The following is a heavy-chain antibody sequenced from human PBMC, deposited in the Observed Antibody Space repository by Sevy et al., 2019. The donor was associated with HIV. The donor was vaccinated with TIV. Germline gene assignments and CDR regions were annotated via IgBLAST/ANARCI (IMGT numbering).Heavy chain of an antibody. CDR2: IYPGDSDT. CDR3: ARHRVVAATPFCYFDL. Sequence: GESLKISCKGSGYSFTSYWIGWVRQMPGKGLEWMGIIYPGDSDTRYSPSFQGQVTISADKSISTAYLQWSSLKASDTAMYYCARHRVVAATPFCYFDLWGRGTLVTVSS. CDR1: GYSFTSYW. J-gene: IGHJ2*01. D-gene: IGHD2-15*01. V-gene: IGHV5-51*01.